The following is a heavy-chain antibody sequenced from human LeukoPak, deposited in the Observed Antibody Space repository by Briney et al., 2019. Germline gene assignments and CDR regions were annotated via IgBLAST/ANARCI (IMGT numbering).Heavy chain of an antibody. Sequence: PSETLSLTCTVSGGSISSYYWSWIRQPPGKGLEWIGYIYYSGSTNYNPSLKSRVTISVDTSKNQFSLKLSSVTAADTAVYYCASTVITMVRGVIMRGDYFDYWGQGTLVTVSS. J-gene: IGHJ4*02. V-gene: IGHV4-59*01. CDR3: ASTVITMVRGVIMRGDYFDY. D-gene: IGHD3-10*01. CDR1: GGSISSYY. CDR2: IYYSGST.